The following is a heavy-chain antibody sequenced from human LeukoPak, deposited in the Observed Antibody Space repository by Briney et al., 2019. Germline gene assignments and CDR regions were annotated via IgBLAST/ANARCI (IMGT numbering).Heavy chain of an antibody. J-gene: IGHJ4*02. CDR3: ARGLDYGDYRIDY. CDR2: INHSGST. Sequence: PSETLSLTCAVYGGSFSGYYWSWIRQPPGKGLEWIGEINHSGSTNYNPSLKSRVTISVDTSKNQFSLKLSSVTAADTAVYYCARGLDYGDYRIDYWGQGTLVTVSS. D-gene: IGHD4-17*01. V-gene: IGHV4-34*01. CDR1: GGSFSGYY.